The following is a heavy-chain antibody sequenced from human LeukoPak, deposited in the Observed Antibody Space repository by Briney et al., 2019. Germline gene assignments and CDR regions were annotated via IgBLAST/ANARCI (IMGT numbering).Heavy chain of an antibody. J-gene: IGHJ4*02. Sequence: GASVKVSCKASGYTFTSYDISWVRQAPGQGLEWMGWINPNSGGTNYAQKFQGRVTMTRDTSISTAYMELSRLRSDDTAVYYCAREDSSGWYYWGQGTLVTVSS. V-gene: IGHV1-2*02. CDR1: GYTFTSYD. D-gene: IGHD6-19*01. CDR3: AREDSSGWYY. CDR2: INPNSGGT.